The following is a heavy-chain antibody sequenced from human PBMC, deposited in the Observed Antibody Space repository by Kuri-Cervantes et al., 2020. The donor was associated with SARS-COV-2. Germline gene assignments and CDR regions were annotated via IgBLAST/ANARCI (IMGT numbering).Heavy chain of an antibody. D-gene: IGHD4-17*01. Sequence: SETLSLTCTVSGGSISSYYWSRIRQPPGKGLEWIGYIYYGGSTNYNPSLKSRATISVDTSKNQFSLKLSSVTAADTAVYYCARELGLTTVNWFDPWGQGTLVTVSS. V-gene: IGHV4-59*01. CDR2: IYYGGST. J-gene: IGHJ5*02. CDR1: GGSISSYY. CDR3: ARELGLTTVNWFDP.